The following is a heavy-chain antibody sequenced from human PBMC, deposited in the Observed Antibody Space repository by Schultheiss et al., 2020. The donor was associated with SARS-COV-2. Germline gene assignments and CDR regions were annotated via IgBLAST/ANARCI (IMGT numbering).Heavy chain of an antibody. CDR1: GFTFSNAW. D-gene: IGHD6-13*01. V-gene: IGHV3-15*01. CDR3: AKDPYSSSWSGSGY. CDR2: IKSKTDGGTT. Sequence: GESLKISCAASGFTFSNAWMSWVRQAPGKGLEWVGRIKSKTDGGTTDYAAPVKGRFTISRDDSKNTLYLQMNSLRAEDTAVYYCAKDPYSSSWSGSGYWGQGTLVTVSS. J-gene: IGHJ4*02.